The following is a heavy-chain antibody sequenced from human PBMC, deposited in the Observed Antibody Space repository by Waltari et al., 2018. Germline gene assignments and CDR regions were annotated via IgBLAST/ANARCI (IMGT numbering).Heavy chain of an antibody. D-gene: IGHD3-16*01. CDR1: GFTFRSYW. Sequence: EVQLVESGGGLVQPGGSLRLSCAASGFTFRSYWMHWVRQAPGKGLVWVSSMNSDDSITSYADSVKGRFTISRDNAKNTLYLQMNSLRAEDTAVYYCVRGYDFRMDVRGQGTTVTVSS. V-gene: IGHV3-74*01. J-gene: IGHJ6*02. CDR3: VRGYDFRMDV. CDR2: MNSDDSIT.